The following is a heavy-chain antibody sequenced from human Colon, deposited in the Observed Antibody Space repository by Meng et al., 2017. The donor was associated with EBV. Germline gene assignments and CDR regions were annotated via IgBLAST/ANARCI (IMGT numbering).Heavy chain of an antibody. Sequence: QLRLQGLGAGLFEPSATLSRTFAVYGVSFSGYYWSWIRQPPGKGLEWIGEINHSGSTNYNPSLKSRVTISVDKSKNQFSLNLTSVTAADTAVYYCARVWQSLTAFFDSWGQGTLVTVSS. CDR2: INHSGST. CDR3: ARVWQSLTAFFDS. J-gene: IGHJ4*02. CDR1: GVSFSGYY. D-gene: IGHD2-21*01. V-gene: IGHV4-34*01.